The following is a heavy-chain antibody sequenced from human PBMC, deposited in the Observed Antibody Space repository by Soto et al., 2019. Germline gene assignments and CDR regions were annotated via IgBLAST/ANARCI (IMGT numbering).Heavy chain of an antibody. J-gene: IGHJ5*02. V-gene: IGHV4-59*01. CDR1: GGSLSNYF. CDR2: IYSSGTT. D-gene: IGHD2-2*01. CDR3: VRTFPPAPRVVLSHNWFVP. Sequence: SETLSLTCTVSGGSLSNYFWSWIRQPPGKGLEWIGYIYSSGTTDYNPSLKSRVTISIDTSKNQISLKLSSVTAADTAVYFCVRTFPPAPRVVLSHNWFVPWGPGTLVTVSS.